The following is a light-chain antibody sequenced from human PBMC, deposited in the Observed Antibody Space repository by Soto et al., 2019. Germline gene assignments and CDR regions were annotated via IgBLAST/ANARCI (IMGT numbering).Light chain of an antibody. V-gene: IGKV1-5*01. Sequence: DIQLTQSPSFLSASVGDRVTITCRASQTIGSWLAWYQQKPGRAPKLLIFDASSLESGVPSRFSGNGSGTEFTLTISGLQPDDSATYYCQQYNTFLTFGGGTKVDIK. J-gene: IGKJ4*01. CDR3: QQYNTFLT. CDR2: DAS. CDR1: QTIGSW.